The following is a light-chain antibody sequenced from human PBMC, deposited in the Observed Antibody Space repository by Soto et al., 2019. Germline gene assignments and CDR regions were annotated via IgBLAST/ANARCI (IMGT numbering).Light chain of an antibody. V-gene: IGLV2-14*03. CDR1: NSDIGLYNF. J-gene: IGLJ3*02. CDR3: CSYASSRTWV. CDR2: DVS. Sequence: QSVLTQPASVSGSPGQSITISCTGINSDIGLYNFVSWYQQLPDKAPKLIIYDVSNRRSGIPHRFSGSKSGNTASLTISGLQAEDEADYYCCSYASSRTWVFGGGTKLTVL.